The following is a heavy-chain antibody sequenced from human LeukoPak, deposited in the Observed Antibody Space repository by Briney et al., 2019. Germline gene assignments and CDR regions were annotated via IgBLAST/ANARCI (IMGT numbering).Heavy chain of an antibody. J-gene: IGHJ3*02. CDR2: ISWNSGSI. Sequence: SLRLSCAASGFTFDDYAMHWVRQAPGKGLEWVSGISWNSGSIGYADSVKGRFTISRDNAKNSLYLQMNSLRAEDTALYYCAKESAGPPIWGQGTMVTVSS. CDR3: AKESAGPPI. V-gene: IGHV3-9*01. CDR1: GFTFDDYA.